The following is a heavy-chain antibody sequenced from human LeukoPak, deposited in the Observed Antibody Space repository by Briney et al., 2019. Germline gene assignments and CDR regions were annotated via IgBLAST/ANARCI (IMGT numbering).Heavy chain of an antibody. CDR3: ARQRFYGMDV. Sequence: PSETLSLTCAVYGGSFSGYYWSWIRQPPGKGLEWIGEINHSGSTNYNPSLKSRVTISVDTSKNQFALKLSSVTAADTAVYYCARQRFYGMDVWGQGTTVTVSS. J-gene: IGHJ6*02. CDR1: GGSFSGYY. V-gene: IGHV4-34*01. CDR2: INHSGST.